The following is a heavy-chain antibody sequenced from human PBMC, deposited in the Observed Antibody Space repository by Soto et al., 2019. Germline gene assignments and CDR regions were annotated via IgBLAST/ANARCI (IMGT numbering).Heavy chain of an antibody. CDR3: ARSRVRVAHGVWYFDY. V-gene: IGHV1-69*13. CDR2: IIPIFGTA. D-gene: IGHD3-10*01. J-gene: IGHJ4*02. Sequence: GASVKVSCKASGGTFSSYAISWVRQAPGQGLEWMGGIIPIFGTANYAQKFQGRVTITADESTSTAYMELSSLRSEDTAVYYCARSRVRVAHGVWYFDYWGQGTLVTVSS. CDR1: GGTFSSYA.